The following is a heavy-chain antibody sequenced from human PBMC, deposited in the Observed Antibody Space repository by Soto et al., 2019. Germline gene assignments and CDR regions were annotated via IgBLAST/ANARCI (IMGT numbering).Heavy chain of an antibody. CDR3: ARDRSLPDVLRFLEWLPLGNYGMDV. J-gene: IGHJ6*02. V-gene: IGHV3-33*01. CDR2: IWYDGSNK. CDR1: GFTFSSYG. Sequence: GGSLRLSCAASGFTFSSYGMHWVRQAPGKGLEWVAVIWYDGSNKYYADSVKGRFTISRDNSKNTLYLQMNSLRAEDTAVYYCARDRSLPDVLRFLEWLPLGNYGMDVWAKGPRSPSP. D-gene: IGHD3-3*01.